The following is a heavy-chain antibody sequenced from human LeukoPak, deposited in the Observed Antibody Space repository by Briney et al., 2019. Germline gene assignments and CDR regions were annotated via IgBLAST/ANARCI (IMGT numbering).Heavy chain of an antibody. Sequence: GRSLRLSCAASGFTFSSYAMHWVRQAPGKGLEWVAVISYDGSNKYYADSVKGRFTISRDNSKNTLYLQMNSLRAEDTAVYYCARELCSSTSCYTTDFDYWGQGTLVTVSS. V-gene: IGHV3-30-3*01. CDR3: ARELCSSTSCYTTDFDY. J-gene: IGHJ4*02. CDR2: ISYDGSNK. CDR1: GFTFSSYA. D-gene: IGHD2-2*02.